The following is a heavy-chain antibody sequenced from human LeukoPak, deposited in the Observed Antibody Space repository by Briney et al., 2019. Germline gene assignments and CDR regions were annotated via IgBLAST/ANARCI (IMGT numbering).Heavy chain of an antibody. CDR2: INWNGGST. J-gene: IGHJ6*03. Sequence: GGSLRLSCAASGFTFSSYWMSWVRQAPGKGLEWVSGINWNGGSTGYADSVKGRFTISRDNAKNSLYLQMNSLRAEDTALYYCARDDNSTSSVLYYYYYMDVWGKGTTVTVSS. V-gene: IGHV3-20*04. CDR1: GFTFSSYW. CDR3: ARDDNSTSSVLYYYYYMDV. D-gene: IGHD6-6*01.